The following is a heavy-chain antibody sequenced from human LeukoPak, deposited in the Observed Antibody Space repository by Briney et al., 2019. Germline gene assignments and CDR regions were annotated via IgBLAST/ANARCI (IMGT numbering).Heavy chain of an antibody. CDR1: GFTFSSYG. Sequence: PGGSLRLSCAASGFTFSSYGMHWVRQAPGKGLEWVAFIRYDGSNKYYADSVKGRFTISRDNSKNTLYLQMNSLRAEDTAVYYCAKDLVVPAAMACHYWGQGTLVTVSS. V-gene: IGHV3-30*02. CDR3: AKDLVVPAAMACHY. CDR2: IRYDGSNK. J-gene: IGHJ4*02. D-gene: IGHD2-2*01.